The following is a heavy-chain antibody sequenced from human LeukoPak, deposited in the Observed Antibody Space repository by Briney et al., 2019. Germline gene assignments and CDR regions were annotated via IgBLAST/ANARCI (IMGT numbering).Heavy chain of an antibody. J-gene: IGHJ4*02. CDR3: ARDGGSAGNSYELDY. V-gene: IGHV3-7*01. CDR2: IKQDGSEK. Sequence: PGGSLRLSCSASGFTFSNYWMSWGRQAPGKGLEGVANIKQDGSEKHYVDSVKGRFTISRDNAKNSLYLQMNSLRAEDTAVYYCARDGGSAGNSYELDYWGQGTLVAVSS. D-gene: IGHD3-16*01. CDR1: GFTFSNYW.